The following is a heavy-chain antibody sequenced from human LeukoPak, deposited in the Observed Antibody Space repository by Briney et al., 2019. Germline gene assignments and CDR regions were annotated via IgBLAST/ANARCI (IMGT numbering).Heavy chain of an antibody. V-gene: IGHV4-59*01. J-gene: IGHJ3*02. CDR2: IYYSGST. CDR3: ASLIGYCSGGTCLLDAFDI. D-gene: IGHD2-15*01. Sequence: SETLSLTCTVSGGSISSYYWSWIRQPPGKGLEWIGYIYYSGSTNYNPSLKSRVTISVDTSKNQFSLKLSSVTAADTAVYYCASLIGYCSGGTCLLDAFDIWGQGTMVTVSS. CDR1: GGSISSYY.